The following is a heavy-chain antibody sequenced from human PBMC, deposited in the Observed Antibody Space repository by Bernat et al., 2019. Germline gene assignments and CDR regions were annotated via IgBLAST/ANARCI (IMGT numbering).Heavy chain of an antibody. CDR1: GFTFSSYW. V-gene: IGHV3-7*03. CDR2: IKQDGSEQ. Sequence: EEQLVESGGGLVQPGGSLRLSCIASGFTFSSYWMSWVRRAPGKGLEWVANIKQDGSEQDYVACVKGRFTISRDKAKNSLYQQMNSLRAEDTAVYYCAKDAGPYYDSATGAFDIWGQGTMVTVSS. J-gene: IGHJ3*02. CDR3: AKDAGPYYDSATGAFDI. D-gene: IGHD3-3*01.